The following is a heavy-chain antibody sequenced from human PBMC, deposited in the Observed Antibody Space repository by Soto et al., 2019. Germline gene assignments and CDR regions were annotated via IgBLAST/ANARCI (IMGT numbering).Heavy chain of an antibody. CDR1: GFTFSSYW. J-gene: IGHJ4*02. V-gene: IGHV3-7*01. CDR3: ARDGSIAARRGDY. D-gene: IGHD6-6*01. CDR2: IKQDGSEK. Sequence: GGSLRLSCAASGFTFSSYWMSWVRQAPGKGLEWVANIKQDGSEKYYVDSVKGRFTISRDNAKNSLYLQMNSLRAEDTAVYDCARDGSIAARRGDYWGQGTLVTVSS.